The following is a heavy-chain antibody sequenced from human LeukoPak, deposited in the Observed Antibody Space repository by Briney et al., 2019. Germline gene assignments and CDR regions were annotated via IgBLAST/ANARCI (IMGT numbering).Heavy chain of an antibody. CDR3: ARDTSLGDLRFDY. V-gene: IGHV3-33*01. Sequence: GGSLSLSCAASGFTLSSDGMPWVRQAPRTGLESGAVIWYDGSNKFHADSAKGRFTISRDISKNTLYLQMNSLRAEDTAVYYCARDTSLGDLRFDYWGQGTLVTVSS. D-gene: IGHD2-21*02. CDR1: GFTLSSDG. CDR2: IWYDGSNK. J-gene: IGHJ4*02.